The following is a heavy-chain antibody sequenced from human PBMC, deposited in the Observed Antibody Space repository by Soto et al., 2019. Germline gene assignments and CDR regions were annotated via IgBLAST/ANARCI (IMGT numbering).Heavy chain of an antibody. CDR1: GFTFSSYW. CDR3: ARDLVYTIFGVVTGQYFEH. Sequence: GGSLRLSCAASGFTFSSYWMSWVRQAPGKGLEWVANIKQDGSEKYYVDSVKGRFTISRVNAKNSLYLQMNSLRAEDTAVYYCARDLVYTIFGVVTGQYFEHWGQGTLVTVSS. V-gene: IGHV3-7*01. D-gene: IGHD3-3*01. J-gene: IGHJ4*02. CDR2: IKQDGSEK.